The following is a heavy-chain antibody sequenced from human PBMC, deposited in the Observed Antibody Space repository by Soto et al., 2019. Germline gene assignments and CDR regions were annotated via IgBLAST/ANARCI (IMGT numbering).Heavy chain of an antibody. Sequence: PQRHPNTVSCGNIRSHGGRWIMTKQNPGKGLEWTGYIYYTGSTNYNPSLKGRVTMSVDTSRDQVSLRLRSAPRADTAVYYCARDQYDFRSGSYYYAMEVWGQGTKVTVSS. CDR2: IYYTGST. V-gene: IGHV4-59*11. CDR3: ARDQYDFRSGSYYYAMEV. J-gene: IGHJ6*02. D-gene: IGHD3-3*01. CDR1: CGNIRSHG.